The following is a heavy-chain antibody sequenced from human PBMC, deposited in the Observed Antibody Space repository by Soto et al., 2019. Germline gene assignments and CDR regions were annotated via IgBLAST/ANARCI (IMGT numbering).Heavy chain of an antibody. CDR1: GGSIISYY. Sequence: SETLSLTCTVSGGSIISYYWSWILQPPWKGLEWIGYIYYSGSTNYNPSLKSRVTISVDTSKNQFSLKLGSVTAADTAVYYCARVGGCSGGSCDGFYWFDPWGQGTLVTVSS. V-gene: IGHV4-59*01. D-gene: IGHD2-15*01. CDR3: ARVGGCSGGSCDGFYWFDP. J-gene: IGHJ5*02. CDR2: IYYSGST.